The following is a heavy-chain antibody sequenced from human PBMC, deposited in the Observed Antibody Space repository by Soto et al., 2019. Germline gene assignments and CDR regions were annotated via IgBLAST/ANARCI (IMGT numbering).Heavy chain of an antibody. V-gene: IGHV1-2*02. CDR3: ARVPGHKNSRGDF. D-gene: IGHD1-7*01. CDR1: GYTFTHYF. J-gene: IGHJ4*02. CDR2: INPKSGDT. Sequence: QVRLMQSGPEVRRPGASVTVSCKASGYTFTHYFIHWVRRAPGQGLERMGYINPKSGDTHYSQTFRGRVSMTRDTSTDTANMGLSSLKSDDTAVYFCARVPGHKNSRGDFWGQGTPITVSS.